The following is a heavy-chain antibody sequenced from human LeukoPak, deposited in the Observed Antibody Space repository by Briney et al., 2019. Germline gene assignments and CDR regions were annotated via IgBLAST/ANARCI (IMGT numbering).Heavy chain of an antibody. D-gene: IGHD5/OR15-5a*01. V-gene: IGHV3-30*18. CDR2: ISYDGGNK. CDR3: AKDLSTYFDY. Sequence: GRSLRLSCAASGFTFSSYGMHWVRQAPGKGLEWVAVISYDGGNKYYADPVKGRFTVSRDNSKNTLYLQMNSLRAEDTAVYYCAKDLSTYFDYWGQGTLVTVSS. J-gene: IGHJ4*02. CDR1: GFTFSSYG.